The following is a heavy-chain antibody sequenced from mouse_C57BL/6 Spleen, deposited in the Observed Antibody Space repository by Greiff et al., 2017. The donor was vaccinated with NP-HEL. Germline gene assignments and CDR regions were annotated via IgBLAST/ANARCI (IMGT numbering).Heavy chain of an antibody. CDR3: ARSVDGLEYFDY. V-gene: IGHV1-59*01. D-gene: IGHD2-3*01. CDR1: GYTFTSYW. Sequence: QVQLQQPGAELVRPGTSVKLSCKASGYTFTSYWMHWVKQRPGQGLEWIGVIDPSDSYTNYNQKFKGKATLTVDTSSSTAYMQLSSLTSEDSAVYYCARSVDGLEYFDYWGQGTTLTVSS. J-gene: IGHJ2*01. CDR2: IDPSDSYT.